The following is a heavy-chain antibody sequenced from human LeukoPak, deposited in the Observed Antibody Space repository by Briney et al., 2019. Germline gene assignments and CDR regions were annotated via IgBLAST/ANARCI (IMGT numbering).Heavy chain of an antibody. CDR2: IIPIFGTA. CDR1: GGTFSSYA. V-gene: IGHV1-69*05. D-gene: IGHD6-6*01. Sequence: ASVKVSCKASGGTFSSYAISWVRQAPGQGLEWMGGIIPIFGTANYAQKFQGRVTITTDESTSTAYMELSSLRSEDTAVYYCARDRQRVGSSSYFDYWGQGTLVTVSS. J-gene: IGHJ4*02. CDR3: ARDRQRVGSSSYFDY.